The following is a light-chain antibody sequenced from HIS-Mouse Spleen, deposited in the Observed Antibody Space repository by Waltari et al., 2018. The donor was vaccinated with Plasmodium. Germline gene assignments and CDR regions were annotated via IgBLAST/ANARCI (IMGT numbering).Light chain of an antibody. CDR3: YSTDSSGNHRV. J-gene: IGLJ3*02. Sequence: SYELTQPPSVSVSPGQTARITCSGDALPQKYPYWYQQKSGQAPVLVSYEDSKRPSGIPERFSGSSSGTMATLTISGAQVEDVADYYCYSTDSSGNHRVFGGGTKLTVL. CDR1: ALPQKY. V-gene: IGLV3-10*01. CDR2: EDS.